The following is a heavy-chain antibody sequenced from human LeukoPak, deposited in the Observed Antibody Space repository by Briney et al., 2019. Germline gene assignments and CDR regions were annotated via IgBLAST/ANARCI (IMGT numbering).Heavy chain of an antibody. CDR2: ISNSGTT. V-gene: IGHV4-31*03. D-gene: IGHD2-21*02. CDR1: GDSVTSAGYF. Sequence: SQTLSLTYTVSGDSVTSAGYFWTWIRQHPGKGLEWIGYISNSGTTSYNPSLKSRVSISVDASTNQFSLSLRSVTAADTAVYYCARDVVVTSSPDAFDIWGQGTVVTVSS. J-gene: IGHJ3*02. CDR3: ARDVVVTSSPDAFDI.